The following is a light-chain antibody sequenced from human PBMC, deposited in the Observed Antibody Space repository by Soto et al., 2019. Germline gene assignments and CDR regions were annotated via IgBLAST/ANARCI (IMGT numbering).Light chain of an antibody. Sequence: EIVLTQSPGTLSLSPREKENLSCRANQSVSSSYLAWYQQKPGQAPRLLIYGASSRATGIPDRFSGSGSGTDFTLTIIRLEPEDFAVYYRQQYGSSPWAFGQGTKVDIK. CDR3: QQYGSSPWA. CDR1: QSVSSSY. J-gene: IGKJ1*01. V-gene: IGKV3-20*01. CDR2: GAS.